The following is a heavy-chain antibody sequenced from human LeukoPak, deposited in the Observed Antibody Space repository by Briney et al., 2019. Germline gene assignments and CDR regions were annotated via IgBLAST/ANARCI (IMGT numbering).Heavy chain of an antibody. Sequence: SCKXSGGTFSSXAXXWVRXAXXQXXEWMGRIIPILGIANYAQKFQGRVTITADKSTSTAYMELSSLRSEDTAVYYCACLEXXXSLDYWGQGTLVTXXX. CDR3: ACLEXXXSLDY. CDR2: IIPILGIA. V-gene: IGHV1-69*04. CDR1: GGTFSSXA. J-gene: IGHJ4*02.